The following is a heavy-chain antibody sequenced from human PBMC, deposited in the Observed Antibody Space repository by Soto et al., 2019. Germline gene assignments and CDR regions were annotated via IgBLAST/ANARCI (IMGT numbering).Heavy chain of an antibody. J-gene: IGHJ4*02. Sequence: ASVKVSCKASGYIFTTFDINWVRQATGQGLEWVGWMNPNSGYTGYAQKLQGRVTMTTDTSTSTAYMELRSLRSDDTAVYYCATGRHERSCYYRNPLDSWGQGTLVTVSS. CDR1: GYIFTTFD. V-gene: IGHV1-8*01. CDR2: MNPNSGYT. CDR3: ATGRHERSCYYRNPLDS. D-gene: IGHD3-22*01.